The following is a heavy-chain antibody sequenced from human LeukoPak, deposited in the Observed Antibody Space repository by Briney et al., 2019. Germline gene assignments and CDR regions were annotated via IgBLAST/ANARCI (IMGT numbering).Heavy chain of an antibody. CDR3: ARHRPGERRFDP. V-gene: IGHV4-34*01. D-gene: IGHD3-16*01. J-gene: IGHJ5*02. Sequence: PSETLSLTCAVYGGSFSGYYWSWIRQPPGKGLEWIGEINHSGTTNYTPYLKSRVTISVDTSKNLFSLKFPSVPAADTAVYYCARHRPGERRFDPWGQGTLVTVSS. CDR2: INHSGTT. CDR1: GGSFSGYY.